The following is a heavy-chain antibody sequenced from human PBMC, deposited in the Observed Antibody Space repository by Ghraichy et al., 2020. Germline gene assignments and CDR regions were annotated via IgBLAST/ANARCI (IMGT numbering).Heavy chain of an antibody. J-gene: IGHJ6*02. V-gene: IGHV3-21*01. CDR2: ISSSSSYI. CDR3: ARARGLIDYGDYRDYYGMDV. CDR1: GFTFSSYS. Sequence: GGSLRLSCAASGFTFSSYSMNWVRQAPGKGLEWVSSISSSSSYIYYADSVKGRFTISRDNAKNSLYLQMNSLRAEDTAVYYCARARGLIDYGDYRDYYGMDVWGQGTTVTVSS. D-gene: IGHD4-17*01.